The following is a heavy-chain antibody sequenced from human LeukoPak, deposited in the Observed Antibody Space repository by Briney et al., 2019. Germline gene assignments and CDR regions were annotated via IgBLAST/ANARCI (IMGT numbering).Heavy chain of an antibody. CDR3: ARRVLLWFGELLRPQYNWFDP. CDR2: IYYSGST. V-gene: IGHV4-34*01. Sequence: PSETLSLTCAVYGGSFSGYYWSWIRQPPGKGLEWIGSIYYSGSTYYNPSLKSRVTISVDTSKNQFSLKLSSVTAADTAVYYCARRVLLWFGELLRPQYNWFDPWGQGTLVTVSS. D-gene: IGHD3-10*01. J-gene: IGHJ5*02. CDR1: GGSFSGYY.